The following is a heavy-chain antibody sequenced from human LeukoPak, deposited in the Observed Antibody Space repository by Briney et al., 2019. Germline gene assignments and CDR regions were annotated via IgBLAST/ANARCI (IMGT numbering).Heavy chain of an antibody. J-gene: IGHJ3*02. CDR3: AGDSYYDSSGYYYGFGAFDI. V-gene: IGHV3-33*01. D-gene: IGHD3-22*01. Sequence: GGSLRLSCAASGFTFSSYGMHWVRQAPGKGLEWVAVIWYDGSNKYYADSVKGRFTISRDNSKNTLYLQMNSLRAEDTAVYYCAGDSYYDSSGYYYGFGAFDIWGQGTMVTVSS. CDR2: IWYDGSNK. CDR1: GFTFSSYG.